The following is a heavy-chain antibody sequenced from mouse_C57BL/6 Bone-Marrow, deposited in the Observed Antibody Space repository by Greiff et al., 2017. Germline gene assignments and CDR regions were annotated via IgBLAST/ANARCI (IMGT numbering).Heavy chain of an antibody. CDR2: IRNKANGYTT. CDR1: GFTFTDYY. V-gene: IGHV7-3*01. D-gene: IGHD2-3*01. CDR3: ARLYGGYWYYAMDY. J-gene: IGHJ4*01. Sequence: EVQRVESGGGLVQPGGSLSLSCAASGFTFTDYYMSWVRQPPGKALEWLGFIRNKANGYTTEYSASVKGRFTISRDNSQSILYLQMNALRAEDSATYYCARLYGGYWYYAMDYWGQGTSVTVSS.